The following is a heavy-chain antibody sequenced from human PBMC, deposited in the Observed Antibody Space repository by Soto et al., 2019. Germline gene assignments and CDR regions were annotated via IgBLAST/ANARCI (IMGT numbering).Heavy chain of an antibody. CDR1: VFTFTTYA. CDR2: ISYDGSNK. CDR3: ARDGAIFTFIAFEY. V-gene: IGHV3-30-3*01. D-gene: IGHD3-22*01. J-gene: IGHJ4*02. Sequence: VGSLRLSCASSVFTFTTYAMHCVRQAPGKGLEWVAVISYDGSNKYYADSVKGRFTISRDNSKNTLYLQLNSLRAEDTAVYYCARDGAIFTFIAFEYWGLGTLVTVSS.